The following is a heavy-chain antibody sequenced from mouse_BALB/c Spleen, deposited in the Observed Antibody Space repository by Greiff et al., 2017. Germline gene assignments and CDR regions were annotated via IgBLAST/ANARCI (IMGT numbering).Heavy chain of an antibody. J-gene: IGHJ1*01. Sequence: DVQLVESGGGLVQPGGSRKLSCAASGFTFSSFGMHWVRQAPEKGLEWVAYISSGSSTIYYADTVKGRFTISRDNPKNTLFLQMTSLRSEDTAMYYCARYDWYFDVWGAGTTVTVSS. CDR3: ARYDWYFDV. CDR1: GFTFSSFG. V-gene: IGHV5-17*02. CDR2: ISSGSSTI.